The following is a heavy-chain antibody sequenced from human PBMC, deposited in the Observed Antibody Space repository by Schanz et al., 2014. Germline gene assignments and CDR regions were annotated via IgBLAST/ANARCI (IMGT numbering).Heavy chain of an antibody. Sequence: VQLVESGGGVVQPGRSLRLSCAASGFSFSSYSMSWVRQAPGKGLEWIAYISSGGTTIYYADSVKGRFTISRDNAKSSLYLQMNSLTADDTAVYYCARDKGGYYPFDYWGRGTLVTVSS. CDR1: GFSFSSYS. D-gene: IGHD3-3*01. CDR3: ARDKGGYYPFDY. J-gene: IGHJ4*02. V-gene: IGHV3-48*01. CDR2: ISSGGTTI.